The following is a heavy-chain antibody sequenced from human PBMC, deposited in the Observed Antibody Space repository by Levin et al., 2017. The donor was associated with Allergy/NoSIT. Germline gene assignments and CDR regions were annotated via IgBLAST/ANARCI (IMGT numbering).Heavy chain of an antibody. CDR3: ARDTRIAAAGTGFDP. J-gene: IGHJ5*02. CDR1: GFTFSSYA. Sequence: GESLKISCAASGFTFSSYAMHWVRQAPGKGLEWVAVISYDGSNKYYADSVKGRFTISRDNSKNTLYLQMNSLRAEDTAVYYCARDTRIAAAGTGFDPWGQGTLVTVSS. V-gene: IGHV3-30-3*01. CDR2: ISYDGSNK. D-gene: IGHD6-13*01.